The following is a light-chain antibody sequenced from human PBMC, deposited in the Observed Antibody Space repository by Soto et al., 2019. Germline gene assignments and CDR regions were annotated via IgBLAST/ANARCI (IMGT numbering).Light chain of an antibody. CDR1: NIGSKS. CDR3: QVWDSSSDHPSYD. J-gene: IGLJ1*01. CDR2: DDS. Sequence: SYELTQPPSVSVAPGQTARITCGGNNIGSKSVHWYQQKTGQAPVLVAYDDSDRPSGIPERFSGSNSGNTATLTISRVEAGDEADYYCQVWDSSSDHPSYDFGTGTKVTVL. V-gene: IGLV3-21*02.